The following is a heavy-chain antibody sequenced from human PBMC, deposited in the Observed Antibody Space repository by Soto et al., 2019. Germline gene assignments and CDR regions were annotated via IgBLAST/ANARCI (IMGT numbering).Heavy chain of an antibody. D-gene: IGHD5-12*01. CDR2: SSHSGST. V-gene: IGHV4-4*02. Sequence: SETLSLTCAVSCGSISSSNWWSWVRQPPGKGLEWIGESSHSGSTIYNPSLKSRVTISVDKSKNQFSLKLSSVTAADTAVYYCAAGGGLPRYYWGQGTLVTVSS. J-gene: IGHJ4*02. CDR3: AAGGGLPRYY. CDR1: CGSISSSNW.